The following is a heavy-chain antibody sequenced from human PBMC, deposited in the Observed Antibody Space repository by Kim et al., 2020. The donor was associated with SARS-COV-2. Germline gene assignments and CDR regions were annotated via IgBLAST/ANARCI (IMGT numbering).Heavy chain of an antibody. J-gene: IGHJ4*02. D-gene: IGHD6-19*01. CDR3: ARAGYSTGWYDGAGDS. Sequence: SVKGRLTISRDHSKNTLYLPMNSLRADDSAVYYCARAGYSTGWYDGAGDSWGQGTLVTVSS. V-gene: IGHV3-30*01.